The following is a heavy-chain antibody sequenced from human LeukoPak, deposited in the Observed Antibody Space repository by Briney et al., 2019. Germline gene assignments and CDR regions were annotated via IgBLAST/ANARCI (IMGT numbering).Heavy chain of an antibody. D-gene: IGHD5-12*01. J-gene: IGHJ4*02. CDR2: INHSGST. Sequence: PSETLSLTCAVYGESFSAYHWSWIRQPPGKGLEWIGEINHSGSTNYNPSLKSRVTISLDTSKNQFSLKLTSVTAADTAVYYCARIRGYDFRGDWGQGTLVTVSS. CDR1: GESFSAYH. CDR3: ARIRGYDFRGD. V-gene: IGHV4-34*01.